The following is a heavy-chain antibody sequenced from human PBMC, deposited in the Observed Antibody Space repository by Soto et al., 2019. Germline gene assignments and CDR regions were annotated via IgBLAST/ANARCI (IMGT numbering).Heavy chain of an antibody. CDR1: GGSISSGDYY. J-gene: IGHJ5*02. D-gene: IGHD3-22*01. CDR3: ARDLLYYYDSSGPHGWFDP. CDR2: IYYSGNT. V-gene: IGHV4-30-4*01. Sequence: SETLSLTCTVSGGSISSGDYYWSWIRQPPGKGLEWIGYIYYSGNTYYNPSLKSRVTISVDTSKNQFSLKLSSVTAADTAVYYCARDLLYYYDSSGPHGWFDPWGQGTLVTVS.